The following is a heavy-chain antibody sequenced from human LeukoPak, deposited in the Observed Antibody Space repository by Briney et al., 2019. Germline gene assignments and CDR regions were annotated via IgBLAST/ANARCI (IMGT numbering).Heavy chain of an antibody. V-gene: IGHV3-48*03. J-gene: IGHJ2*01. CDR2: ISSSGSTI. CDR3: ARALYCSSTACYWYFDF. Sequence: GGSLRLSCAASGFTFSSYEMNWVRQAPGKGLEWVSYISSSGSTIYYADSVKGRFTISRDNAKNSLYLQLNSLRAEDAAIYYCARALYCSSTACYWYFDFWGRGTLVTVSS. CDR1: GFTFSSYE. D-gene: IGHD2-2*01.